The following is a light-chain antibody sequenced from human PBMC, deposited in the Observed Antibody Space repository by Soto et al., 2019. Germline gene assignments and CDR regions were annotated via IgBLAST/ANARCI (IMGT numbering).Light chain of an antibody. CDR3: QQRSNWPRLT. CDR1: QSVSSY. Sequence: EIVLTQSPATLSLSPGERATLSCRASQSVSSYLAWYQQKPGQAPRLLIYDASNRATGIPARFSGSGSGTDFTLTISSLAPEDFAVYSCQQRSNWPRLTFGPGTKVDIK. CDR2: DAS. J-gene: IGKJ3*01. V-gene: IGKV3-11*01.